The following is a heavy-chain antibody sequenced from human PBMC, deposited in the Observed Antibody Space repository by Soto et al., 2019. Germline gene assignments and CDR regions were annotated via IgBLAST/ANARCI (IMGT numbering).Heavy chain of an antibody. CDR1: GFPFTSFF. CDR3: VRAPYSFDI. CDR2: INPRSGSA. Sequence: AASVKVSCKASGFPFTSFFIHWVRQAPGQGLEWMGVINPRSGSANYAQKFQDRLTLTRDTSSTTVYMDLSSLKSEDTALYYCVRAPYSFDIWGQGTLVTVS. V-gene: IGHV1-46*01. J-gene: IGHJ4*02.